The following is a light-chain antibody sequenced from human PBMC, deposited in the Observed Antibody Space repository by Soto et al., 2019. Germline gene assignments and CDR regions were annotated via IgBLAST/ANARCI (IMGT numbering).Light chain of an antibody. CDR3: QQYNSDSWA. CDR1: QNINNW. CDR2: DAS. J-gene: IGKJ4*02. V-gene: IGKV1-5*01. Sequence: DIQMTQSPSTLSASVGDRVTITCRASQNINNWLAWSQQKPGMAPKLLIYDASGLGSGVPSRFSGSGSGTEFSLTITSLQPDDFATYYCQQYNSDSWAFGEGTKVEI.